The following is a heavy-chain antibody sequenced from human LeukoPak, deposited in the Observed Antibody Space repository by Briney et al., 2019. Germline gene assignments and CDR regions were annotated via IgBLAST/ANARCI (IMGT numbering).Heavy chain of an antibody. CDR2: IWYDGSNK. D-gene: IGHD3-3*01. J-gene: IGHJ4*02. CDR1: GFTFGSYG. CDR3: ARLGSEWSYDY. Sequence: PGRSLRLSRAASGFTFGSYGMNWVRQAPGKGLEWVAVIWYDGSNKYYADSVKGRFTISRDNSKKTVSLQMNSLRAEDTAVYYCARLGSEWSYDYWGQGTLVTVSS. V-gene: IGHV3-33*01.